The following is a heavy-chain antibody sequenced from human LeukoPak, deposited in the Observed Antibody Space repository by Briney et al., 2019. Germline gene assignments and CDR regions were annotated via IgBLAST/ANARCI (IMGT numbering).Heavy chain of an antibody. CDR1: GDSISSGDYY. CDR2: IYYSGST. D-gene: IGHD2-2*01. J-gene: IGHJ4*02. V-gene: IGHV4-61*08. CDR3: ARRGFSENPPGKRGVYCSSTSCYYNYFDY. Sequence: SETLSLTCTVSGDSISSGDYYWRWIRQPPGKGLEWNGYIYYSGSTKYNPSLKSRVTISVDTSKNQFSLKLSSVTAADTAVYYCARRGFSENPPGKRGVYCSSTSCYYNYFDYWGQGTLVTVSS.